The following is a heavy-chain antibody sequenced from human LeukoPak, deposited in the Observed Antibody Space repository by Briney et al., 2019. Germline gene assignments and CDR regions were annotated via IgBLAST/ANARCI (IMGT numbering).Heavy chain of an antibody. J-gene: IGHJ4*02. CDR3: ARHRGYSGYVDY. CDR1: GGSISSYY. D-gene: IGHD5-12*01. CDR2: IYYSGST. V-gene: IGHV4-59*08. Sequence: SETLSLTCTVSGGSISSYYWSWIRQPPGKGLEWIGYIYYSGSTNYSPSLKSRVTISVDTSKNQFSLKLSSVTAADTAVYYCARHRGYSGYVDYWGQGTLVTVSS.